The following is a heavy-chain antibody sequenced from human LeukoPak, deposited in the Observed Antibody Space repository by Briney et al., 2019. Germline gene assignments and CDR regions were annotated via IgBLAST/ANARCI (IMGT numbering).Heavy chain of an antibody. CDR3: ARGRGYYDSSGYRRFNRFDP. Sequence: SETLSLTCAVYGGSFSGYYWSWIRQPPGKGLEWIGEINHSGSTNYNPSLKSRVTISVDTSKNQFSLKLSSVTAADTAVYYCARGRGYYDSSGYRRFNRFDPWGQGTLVTVSS. D-gene: IGHD3-22*01. CDR1: GGSFSGYY. V-gene: IGHV4-34*01. CDR2: INHSGST. J-gene: IGHJ5*02.